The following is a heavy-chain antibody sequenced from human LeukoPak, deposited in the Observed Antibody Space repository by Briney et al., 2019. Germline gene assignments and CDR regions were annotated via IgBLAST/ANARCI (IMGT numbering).Heavy chain of an antibody. Sequence: ASVKVSCKASVYTFTGSRMQWARQAPGQGLEWMGWINPSNGDTNSEQKFQGRVTMTRDTSISTVYMELSRLTSDDTAVYYCARSWYGMDVWGQGTTVIVSS. V-gene: IGHV1-2*02. CDR2: INPSNGDT. D-gene: IGHD6-13*01. J-gene: IGHJ6*02. CDR3: ARSWYGMDV. CDR1: VYTFTGSR.